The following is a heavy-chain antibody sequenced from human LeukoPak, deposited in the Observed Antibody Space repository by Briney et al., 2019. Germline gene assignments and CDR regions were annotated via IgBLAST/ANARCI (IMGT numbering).Heavy chain of an antibody. J-gene: IGHJ4*02. CDR1: GFTFSSYW. CDR3: ARAPPTYYYDSSGYVLGWYFDY. D-gene: IGHD3-22*01. Sequence: PGGSLRLSCAASGFTFSSYWMSWVRQAPGKGLEWVANIKQGGSEKYYVDSVKGRFTISRDNAKNSLYLQMNSLRAEDTAVYYCARAPPTYYYDSSGYVLGWYFDYWGQGTLVTVSS. V-gene: IGHV3-7*01. CDR2: IKQGGSEK.